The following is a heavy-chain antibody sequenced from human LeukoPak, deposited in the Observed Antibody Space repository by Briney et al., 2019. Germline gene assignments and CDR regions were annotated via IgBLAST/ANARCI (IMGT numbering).Heavy chain of an antibody. V-gene: IGHV3-21*06. CDR2: ISGSGGNT. Sequence: PGGSLRLSCAASGFTFASYAMSWVRQAPGKGLEWVSTISGSGGNTYYADSVKGRFTISRDDAKNSLYLQMNTLRAEDTGVYYCARDMVEATTRGIDYWGQGTLVTVSS. J-gene: IGHJ4*02. CDR3: ARDMVEATTRGIDY. CDR1: GFTFASYA. D-gene: IGHD5-12*01.